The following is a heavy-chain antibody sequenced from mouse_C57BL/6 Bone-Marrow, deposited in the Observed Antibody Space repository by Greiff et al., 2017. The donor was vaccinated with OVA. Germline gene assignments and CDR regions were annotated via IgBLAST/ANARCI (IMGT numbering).Heavy chain of an antibody. Sequence: QVQLQQSGAELVRPGASVKLSCKASGYTFTDYYINWVKQRPGQGLEWIARIYPGSGNTYYNEKFKGKATLTAEKSSSTAYMQLSSLTSEDSAVYFWARDYYSNYYYAMDYWGQGTSVTVSS. V-gene: IGHV1-76*01. CDR3: ARDYYSNYYYAMDY. J-gene: IGHJ4*01. D-gene: IGHD2-5*01. CDR2: IYPGSGNT. CDR1: GYTFTDYY.